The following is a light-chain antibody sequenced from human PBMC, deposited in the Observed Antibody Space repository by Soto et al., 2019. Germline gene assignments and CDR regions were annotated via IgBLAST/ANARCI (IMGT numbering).Light chain of an antibody. CDR3: QQYNNWPALT. J-gene: IGKJ4*01. CDR2: GAS. CDR1: QSVSSN. V-gene: IGKV3-15*01. Sequence: EIVMTQSPATLSVSPGERATLSCRASQSVSSNLVWYQQKPGQAPRLLIHGASTRATGIPARFSGSGSGTEFTLAISCLQSEDFAFYYCQQYNNWPALTFGGGTKVEIK.